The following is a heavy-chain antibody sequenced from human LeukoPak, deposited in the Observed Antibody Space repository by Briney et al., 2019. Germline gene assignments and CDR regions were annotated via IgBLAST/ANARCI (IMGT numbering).Heavy chain of an antibody. CDR1: GFTFSDYC. D-gene: IGHD4-11*01. V-gene: IGHV3-11*01. J-gene: IGHJ4*02. Sequence: GGSLRLSCAASGFTFSDYCMSWIRQAPGKGLEWVSYISSSGSTIYYADSVKGRFTISRDNAKNSLYLQMNSLRAEDMALYYCAKGSRDYSNSFDYWGQGTLVTVSS. CDR3: AKGSRDYSNSFDY. CDR2: ISSSGSTI.